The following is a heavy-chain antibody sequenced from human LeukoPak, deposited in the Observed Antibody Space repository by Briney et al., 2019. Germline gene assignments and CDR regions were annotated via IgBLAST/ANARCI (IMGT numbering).Heavy chain of an antibody. D-gene: IGHD3-10*02. CDR1: GGSISSYY. CDR2: IYTSGST. V-gene: IGHV4-4*09. Sequence: RTSETLSLTCTVSGGSISSYYWSWIRQPPGKGLEWIGYIYTSGSTNYNPSLKSRVTISVDTSKNQFSLKLSSVTAADTAVYYCSRHVGGYTGYFDYWGQGTLVTVSS. CDR3: SRHVGGYTGYFDY. J-gene: IGHJ4*02.